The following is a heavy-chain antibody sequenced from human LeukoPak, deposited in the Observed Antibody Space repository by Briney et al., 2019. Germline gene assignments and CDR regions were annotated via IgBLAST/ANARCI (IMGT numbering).Heavy chain of an antibody. CDR2: INPNSGGT. J-gene: IGHJ4*02. Sequence: SVKVSCKASGYTFTGYYMHWVRQAPGQGLEWMGWINPNSGGTNYAQKFQGRVTMTRDTSISTAYMELSRLRSDDTAVYYCARYYYDSSGYSLIDYWGQGTLVTVSS. CDR3: ARYYYDSSGYSLIDY. V-gene: IGHV1-2*02. D-gene: IGHD3-22*01. CDR1: GYTFTGYY.